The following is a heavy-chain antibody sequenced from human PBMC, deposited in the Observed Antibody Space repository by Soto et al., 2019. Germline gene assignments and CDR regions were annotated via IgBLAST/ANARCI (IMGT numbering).Heavy chain of an antibody. CDR2: ISAYNGNT. J-gene: IGHJ6*02. V-gene: IGHV1-18*04. CDR3: ALSPDFWSGYWAANYYYGMDV. D-gene: IGHD3-3*01. CDR1: GYSFTSYG. Sequence: GESLKISCKGSGYSFTSYGISWVRQAPGQGLEWMGWISAYNGNTNYAQKLQGRVTMTTDTSTSTAYMELRSLRSDDTAAYYCALSPDFWSGYWAANYYYGMDVWGQGTTVTVSS.